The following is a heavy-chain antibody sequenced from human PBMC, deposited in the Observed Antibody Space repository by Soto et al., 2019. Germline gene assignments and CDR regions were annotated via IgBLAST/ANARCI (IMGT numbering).Heavy chain of an antibody. CDR1: GGSISSYY. D-gene: IGHD4-17*01. CDR3: ARDTGDYRFDY. CDR2: IYYSGST. V-gene: IGHV4-59*01. J-gene: IGHJ4*02. Sequence: SETLSLTCTVSGGSISSYYWSWIRQPPGKGLEWIGYIYYSGSTNYNPSLKSRVTISVDTSKNQFSLKLSSVTAADTAVYYCARDTGDYRFDYWGQGTLVTVSS.